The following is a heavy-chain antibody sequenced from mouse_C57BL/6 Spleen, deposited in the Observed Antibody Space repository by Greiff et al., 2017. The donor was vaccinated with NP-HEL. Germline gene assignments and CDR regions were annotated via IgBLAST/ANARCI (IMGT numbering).Heavy chain of an antibody. V-gene: IGHV1-69*01. CDR2: IDPSDSYT. Sequence: VKLQQPGAELVMPGASVKLSCKASGYTFTSYWMHWVKQRPGQGLEWIGEIDPSDSYTNYNQKFKGKSTLTVDKSSSTAYMQLSSLTSEDSAVYYCARGTVVAHFDYWGQGTTLTVSS. J-gene: IGHJ2*01. D-gene: IGHD1-1*01. CDR1: GYTFTSYW. CDR3: ARGTVVAHFDY.